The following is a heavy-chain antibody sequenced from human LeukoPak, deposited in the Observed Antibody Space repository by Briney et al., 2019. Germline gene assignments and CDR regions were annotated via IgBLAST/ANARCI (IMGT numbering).Heavy chain of an antibody. V-gene: IGHV3-11*01. CDR2: ISSSGTTV. D-gene: IGHD3-3*01. CDR1: GFTFSDYY. Sequence: PGGSLRLSCAASGFTFSDYYMSWIRQAPGKGLEWVSYISSSGTTVYYADSVKGRFTISRDNAKKSLYLQMNSLRAEDTAVYYCAKDLTIFGTYYYYYMDVWGKGTTVTVSS. J-gene: IGHJ6*03. CDR3: AKDLTIFGTYYYYYMDV.